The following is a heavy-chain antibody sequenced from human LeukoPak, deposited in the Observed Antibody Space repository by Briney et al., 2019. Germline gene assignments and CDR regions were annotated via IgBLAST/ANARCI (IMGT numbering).Heavy chain of an antibody. V-gene: IGHV1-69*13. CDR3: ARYKPSDFWGGYYRNWFDP. CDR1: GGTFSSYA. CDR2: IIPIFGTA. J-gene: IGHJ5*02. D-gene: IGHD3-3*01. Sequence: GASVKVSCKASGGTFSSYAISWVRQAPGQGLEWMGGIIPIFGTANYAQKFQGRVTITADESTSTAYMELSSLRSEDTAVYYCARYKPSDFWGGYYRNWFDPWGQGTLVTVSS.